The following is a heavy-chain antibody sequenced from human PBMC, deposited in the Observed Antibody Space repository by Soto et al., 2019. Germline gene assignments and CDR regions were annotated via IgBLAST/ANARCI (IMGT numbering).Heavy chain of an antibody. J-gene: IGHJ4*02. D-gene: IGHD6-19*01. CDR1: GGSISSYY. Sequence: QVQLQESGPGLVKPSETLSLTCTVSGGSISSYYWSWIRQPPGKGLEWIGYIYYSGSTNYNPSLKSRVTLSVDTSKNQFSLKLSSVTAADTAVYYCAGWRPAVAWPPGRRYFDYWGQGTLVTVSS. V-gene: IGHV4-59*08. CDR2: IYYSGST. CDR3: AGWRPAVAWPPGRRYFDY.